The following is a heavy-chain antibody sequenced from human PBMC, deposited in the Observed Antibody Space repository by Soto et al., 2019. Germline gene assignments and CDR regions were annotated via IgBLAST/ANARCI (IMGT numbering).Heavy chain of an antibody. D-gene: IGHD4-4*01. Sequence: TLSLTCTVSGGSISSGGYYWSWIRQHPGKGLEWIGYIYYSGSTYYNPSLKSRVTISVDTSKNQFSPKLSSVTAADTAVYYCARAVRKDYYYYGMDVWGQGTTVTVS. CDR2: IYYSGST. V-gene: IGHV4-31*03. CDR1: GGSISSGGYY. J-gene: IGHJ6*02. CDR3: ARAVRKDYYYYGMDV.